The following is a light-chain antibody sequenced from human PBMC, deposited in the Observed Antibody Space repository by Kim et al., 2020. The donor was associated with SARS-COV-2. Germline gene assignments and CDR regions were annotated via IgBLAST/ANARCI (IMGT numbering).Light chain of an antibody. CDR3: AAWDDSLKRV. J-gene: IGLJ3*02. V-gene: IGLV1-44*01. CDR1: SSNIGSNT. Sequence: QSVLTQPPSAPGTPGQRVTISCSGSSSNIGSNTVNWYQQLPGTAPKLLIYSNNQRPSGVPDRFSGSKSGTSASLAISGLQSEDEADYYCAAWDDSLKRVFGGGTQLTVL. CDR2: SNN.